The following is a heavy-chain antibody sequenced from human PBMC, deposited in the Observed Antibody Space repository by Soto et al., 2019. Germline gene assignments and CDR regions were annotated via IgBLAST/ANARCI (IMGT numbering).Heavy chain of an antibody. CDR3: ARGVAI. CDR1: GGSIIGGGYS. D-gene: IGHD2-15*01. Sequence: SETLSVTCAVSGGSIIGGGYSWRWIRQHPGKGLEWIGSIYYSGSTYCNPSLKSRITRSVDTSKNQSSLNLTSVSAADTAVYYRARGVAIRGQGTMVTV. J-gene: IGHJ3*01. CDR2: IYYSGST. V-gene: IGHV4-31*11.